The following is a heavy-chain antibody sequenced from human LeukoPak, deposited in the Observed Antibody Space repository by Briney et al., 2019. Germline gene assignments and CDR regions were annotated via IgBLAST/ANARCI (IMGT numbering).Heavy chain of an antibody. D-gene: IGHD1-1*01. J-gene: IGHJ4*02. Sequence: PGGSLRRSCAASGFTFSNYWMSWVRQAPGKGLEWVANINQDGSEKYYVDSMKGRFIISRDNAKNSLYLQVNSLRAEDTAVYYCARDRSGTRGSDYWGQGTLVTVSS. CDR3: ARDRSGTRGSDY. CDR1: GFTFSNYW. CDR2: INQDGSEK. V-gene: IGHV3-7*01.